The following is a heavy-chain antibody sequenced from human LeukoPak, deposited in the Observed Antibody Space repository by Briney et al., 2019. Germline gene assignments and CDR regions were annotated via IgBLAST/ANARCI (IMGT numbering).Heavy chain of an antibody. CDR3: ARRIQLWYRNYYFDY. J-gene: IGHJ4*02. CDR1: GGSFSGYY. CDR2: INHSGST. V-gene: IGHV4-34*01. Sequence: PSETLTLTCAVSGGSFSGYYWSWVRQPPGKGLEWIGEINHSGSTTYNPSLKSRVTISVDTTTNQFSLKLSSVTAADTAVYDCARRIQLWYRNYYFDYWGQGTLVTVSS. D-gene: IGHD5-18*01.